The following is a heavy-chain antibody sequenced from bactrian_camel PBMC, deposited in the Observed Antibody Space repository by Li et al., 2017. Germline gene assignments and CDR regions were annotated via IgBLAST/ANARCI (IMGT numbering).Heavy chain of an antibody. CDR2: VGSDGRP. D-gene: IGHD5*01. Sequence: QVQLVESGGGSVQAGGSLRLSCTVSGYTYSSDCMGWFRQAPGKEREGVAAVGSDGRPSYADSVKGRFTISQGNDGNTLYLQMNGLKSEDTGMYYCAAESEPIGWVLGPLEYDNWGQGTQVTVS. J-gene: IGHJ4*01. CDR1: GYTYSSDC. CDR3: AAESEPIGWVLGPLEYDN. V-gene: IGHV3S57*01.